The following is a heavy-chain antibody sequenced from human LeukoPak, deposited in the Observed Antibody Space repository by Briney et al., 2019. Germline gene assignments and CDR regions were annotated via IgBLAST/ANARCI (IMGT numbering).Heavy chain of an antibody. V-gene: IGHV4-34*01. CDR1: GGSFSGYY. J-gene: IGHJ6*02. CDR3: ARASPYYYDSSAGGMDV. Sequence: ASETLSLTCAVYGGSFSGYYWSWIRQPPGKGLEWIGEINHSGSTNYNPSLKSRVTISVDKSKNQFSLKLSSVTAADTAVYYCARASPYYYDSSAGGMDVWGQGTTVTVSS. CDR2: INHSGST. D-gene: IGHD3-22*01.